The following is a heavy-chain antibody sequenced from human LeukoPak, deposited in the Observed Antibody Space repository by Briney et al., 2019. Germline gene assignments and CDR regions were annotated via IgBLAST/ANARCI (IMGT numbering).Heavy chain of an antibody. D-gene: IGHD5-18*01. CDR3: ARGGQHLWPPYFDS. V-gene: IGHV4-4*07. CDR2: IYISGST. J-gene: IGHJ4*02. CDR1: GGSISTHY. Sequence: PSETLSLTCTVSGGSISTHYWSWIRQSAGKGLEGIGRIYISGSTDYNPSLKSRVTMSVDTSKNQFSLKLSPVTAADTAVYYRARGGQHLWPPYFDSWGQGTLVTASS.